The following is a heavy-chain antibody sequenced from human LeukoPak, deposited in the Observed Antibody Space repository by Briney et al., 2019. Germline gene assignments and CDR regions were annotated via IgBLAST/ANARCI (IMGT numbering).Heavy chain of an antibody. Sequence: ASVKVSCKASGYTFTNYGISWVRQAHGQGLEWMGWISGYNGNTNYAQKLQGRVTMTTDTSTSTAYMEVRSLRSDDTAVYYCARGTVTKRFFDYWGQGTLVTVSS. CDR2: ISGYNGNT. V-gene: IGHV1-18*01. D-gene: IGHD4-17*01. CDR3: ARGTVTKRFFDY. J-gene: IGHJ4*02. CDR1: GYTFTNYG.